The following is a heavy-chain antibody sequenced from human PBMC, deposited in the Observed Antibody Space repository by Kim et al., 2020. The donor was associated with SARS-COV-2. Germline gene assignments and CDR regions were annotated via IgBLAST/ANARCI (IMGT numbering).Heavy chain of an antibody. V-gene: IGHV3-64D*06. CDR3: VKPRLGDYDSSGYYWVYFDY. J-gene: IGHJ4*02. Sequence: RFTISRDNSKNTLYLQMSSLRAEDTAVYYCVKPRLGDYDSSGYYWVYFDYWGQGTLVTVSS. D-gene: IGHD3-22*01.